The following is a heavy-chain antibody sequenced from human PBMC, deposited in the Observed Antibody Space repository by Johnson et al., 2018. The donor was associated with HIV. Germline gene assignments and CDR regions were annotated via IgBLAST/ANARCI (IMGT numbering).Heavy chain of an antibody. CDR2: IRSAGDIT. V-gene: IGHV3-30*02. J-gene: IGHJ3*02. D-gene: IGHD4-17*01. CDR1: GFTFSNYG. CDR3: AKDVKDYGDPGAFDI. Sequence: QVQLVESGGGVVQTGGSLRLSCAASGFTFSNYGMHWVRQAPGKGLEWVAFIRSAGDITYYVDSVKGRFTISRDNSKNTLYLQMNGLRAEDTALYYCAKDVKDYGDPGAFDIWGQGTMVTVSS.